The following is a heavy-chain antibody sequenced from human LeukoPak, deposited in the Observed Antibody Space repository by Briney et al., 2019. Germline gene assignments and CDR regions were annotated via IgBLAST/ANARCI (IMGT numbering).Heavy chain of an antibody. D-gene: IGHD6-13*01. V-gene: IGHV4-34*01. CDR1: GGSFSGYY. J-gene: IGHJ4*02. CDR2: INHSGST. Sequence: SETLSLTCAVYGGSFSGYYWSWIRQPPGKVLEWIGEINHSGSTNYNPSLKSRVTISVDTSKNQFSLKLSSVTAADTAVYYCARRHTNPAEAGYYFDYWGQGTLVTVSS. CDR3: ARRHTNPAEAGYYFDY.